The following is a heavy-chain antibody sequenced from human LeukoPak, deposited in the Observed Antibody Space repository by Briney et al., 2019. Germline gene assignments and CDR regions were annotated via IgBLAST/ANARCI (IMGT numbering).Heavy chain of an antibody. CDR2: INSGSNYN. Sequence: PGGSLRLSCVASGFTFSSCSMNWVRQAPGKGLEWVSSINSGSNYNYYADSVKGRFTISRDNAQNSLYLQINSLRAEDTAVYYCARDSPEVVTSLERHGAFDLWGQGTMVTVSS. V-gene: IGHV3-21*01. D-gene: IGHD2-21*02. J-gene: IGHJ3*01. CDR3: ARDSPEVVTSLERHGAFDL. CDR1: GFTFSSCS.